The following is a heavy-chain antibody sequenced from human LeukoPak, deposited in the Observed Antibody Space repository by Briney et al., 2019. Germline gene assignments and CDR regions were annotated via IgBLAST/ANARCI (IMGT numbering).Heavy chain of an antibody. Sequence: GGSLRLSCAASGFSVITNDMTWVRQAPGKGLEWVSVLYSDGNTKYAGSVQGRYTISRDNSKNTLYLEMNGLRPDDTAVYYCARGVEPLAANTLAYWGQGTLVTVSS. D-gene: IGHD3-16*01. V-gene: IGHV3-53*01. CDR1: GFSVITND. CDR3: ARGVEPLAANTLAY. J-gene: IGHJ4*02. CDR2: LYSDGNT.